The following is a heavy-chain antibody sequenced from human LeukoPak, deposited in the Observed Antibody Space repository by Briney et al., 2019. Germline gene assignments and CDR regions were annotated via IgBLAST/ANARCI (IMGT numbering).Heavy chain of an antibody. D-gene: IGHD4-17*01. J-gene: IGHJ3*02. V-gene: IGHV1-46*01. CDR3: ARGPLHDYGDI. CDR2: INPSGGST. CDR1: GYTFTSYD. Sequence: ASVKVSCKASGYTFTSYDIYWVRQATGQGLEWMGIINPSGGSTSYAQKFQGRVTMTRDTSTSTVYMELSSLRSEDTAVYYCARGPLHDYGDIWGQGTMVTVSS.